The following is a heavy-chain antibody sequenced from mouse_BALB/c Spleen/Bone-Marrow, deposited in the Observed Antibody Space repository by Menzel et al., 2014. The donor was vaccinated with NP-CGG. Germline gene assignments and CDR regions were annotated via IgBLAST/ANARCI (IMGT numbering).Heavy chain of an antibody. CDR3: ARRGYDEGYYAMDY. Sequence: VQLQQSGPELVKPGASVKMSCKASGCTFTSYVMHWVKQKPGQGLEWIGYINPYNDGTKYNEKFKGKATLTSDKSSSTAYMELSSLTSEDSAVYYCARRGYDEGYYAMDYWGQGTSVTVSS. CDR1: GCTFTSYV. CDR2: INPYNDGT. J-gene: IGHJ4*01. D-gene: IGHD2-14*01. V-gene: IGHV1-14*01.